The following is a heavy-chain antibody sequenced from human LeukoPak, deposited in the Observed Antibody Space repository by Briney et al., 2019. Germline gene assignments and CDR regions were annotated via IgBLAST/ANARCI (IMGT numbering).Heavy chain of an antibody. CDR1: GGSISSSSYY. CDR3: ARQRVAVAGDAFDI. CDR2: MYYSGST. Sequence: PSETLSLTCTVSGGSISSSSYYWGWIRQPPGKGLEGIGTMYYSGSTHHNPSLKSRVTISVDTSKNQFSLKLSSVTAADTAVYYCARQRVAVAGDAFDIWGQGTMVTVSS. J-gene: IGHJ3*02. D-gene: IGHD6-19*01. V-gene: IGHV4-39*01.